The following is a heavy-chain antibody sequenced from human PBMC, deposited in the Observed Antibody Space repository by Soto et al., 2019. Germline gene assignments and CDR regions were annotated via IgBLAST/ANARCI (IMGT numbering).Heavy chain of an antibody. CDR3: ARDTGLAPTVWGY. Sequence: QVQLQESGPGLVKPSQTLSLTCSVSGDSIRGGGHYWNWIRQFPGKGLEWIGYVYHSGSTHYNPSLRGLLTIYIDTSKNQFSLRLISVTAADTALYYCARDTGLAPTVWGYWGHGTQVTVSS. D-gene: IGHD7-27*01. CDR2: VYHSGST. CDR1: GDSIRGGGHY. J-gene: IGHJ4*03. V-gene: IGHV4-31*01.